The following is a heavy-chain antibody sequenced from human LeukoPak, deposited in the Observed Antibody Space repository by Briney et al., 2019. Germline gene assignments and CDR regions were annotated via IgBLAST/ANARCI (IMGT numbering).Heavy chain of an antibody. J-gene: IGHJ4*02. V-gene: IGHV5-51*01. D-gene: IGHD3-22*01. Sequence: GESLKISCKGSGYTFNTYWTGWVRQMPGKGLEWMGIIYPGDSDTRYSPSFQGQVTISADKSITTAYLQWSSLKASDTAMYYCARQEYDTSGYSIRYWGQGTLVTVSS. CDR1: GYTFNTYW. CDR2: IYPGDSDT. CDR3: ARQEYDTSGYSIRY.